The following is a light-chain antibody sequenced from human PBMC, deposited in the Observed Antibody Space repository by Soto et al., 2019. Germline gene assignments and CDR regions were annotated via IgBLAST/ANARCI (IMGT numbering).Light chain of an antibody. CDR3: KQYDGSPPYT. CDR1: QSISSSY. Sequence: VLTQSPGTLSLSPGERAAISCRASQSISSSYLAWYQHKPGQAPRLLIYGASSRSTGIPHRFSGSGSGTAFTLTISRLEPEDCGVYYCKQYDGSPPYTFGQGTRLEIK. V-gene: IGKV3-20*01. J-gene: IGKJ2*01. CDR2: GAS.